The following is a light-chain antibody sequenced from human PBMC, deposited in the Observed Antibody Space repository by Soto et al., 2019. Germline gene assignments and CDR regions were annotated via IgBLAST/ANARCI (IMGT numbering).Light chain of an antibody. CDR3: SAWDASLNGYV. CDR2: SNY. V-gene: IGLV1-44*01. CDR1: SSNIGSKT. J-gene: IGLJ1*01. Sequence: QSVLTQPPSASGTPGQGVTISCSGSSSNIGSKTVNWYQQLPGTAPKLLIYSNYQRPSGVPDRFSGSKSGTSASLAISGLQSEDEADYYCSAWDASLNGYVFGTGTRSPS.